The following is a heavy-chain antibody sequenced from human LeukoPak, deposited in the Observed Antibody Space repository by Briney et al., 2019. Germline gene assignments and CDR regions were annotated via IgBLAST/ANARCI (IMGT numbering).Heavy chain of an antibody. D-gene: IGHD1-26*01. V-gene: IGHV3-53*05. J-gene: IGHJ4*02. CDR2: IYSGGSK. Sequence: PGGSLRLSCAASGFTVSSNYMSWVRQAPGKGLEWVSVIYSGGSKYYADSVKGRFTISRDNSKNTLYLQMNSLRAEDTAVYYCIWGVEWRELLAHWGQGTLVTVSS. CDR3: IWGVEWRELLAH. CDR1: GFTVSSNY.